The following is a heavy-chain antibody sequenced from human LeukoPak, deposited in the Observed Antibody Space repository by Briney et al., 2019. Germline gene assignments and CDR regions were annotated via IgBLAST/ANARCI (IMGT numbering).Heavy chain of an antibody. J-gene: IGHJ4*02. CDR1: GFTFSSYA. CDR2: ISYDGSNK. V-gene: IGHV3-30-3*01. CDR3: AGRVTGYSSGYVY. D-gene: IGHD5-18*01. Sequence: PGGSLRLSCAASGFTFSSYAMHWVRQAPGKGLEWVAVISYDGSNKYYADSVKGRFTISRDNSENIVYLQMNNLRAEDTAVYYCAGRVTGYSSGYVYWGQGTLVTVSS.